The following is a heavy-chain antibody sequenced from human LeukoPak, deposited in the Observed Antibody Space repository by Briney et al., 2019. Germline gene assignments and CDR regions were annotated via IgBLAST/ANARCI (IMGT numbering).Heavy chain of an antibody. J-gene: IGHJ4*02. D-gene: IGHD3-10*01. Sequence: ASVKVSCKASGYTFKAYYIHWLRQAPGQGFEWMGWITPTSGDTKYSQNFQDNVSMTRDMSITTAFLELSRLTSDDTAVYYCARLRGPRYDDLFDSWGQGTLVTVSS. CDR2: ITPTSGDT. CDR1: GYTFKAYY. V-gene: IGHV1-2*02. CDR3: ARLRGPRYDDLFDS.